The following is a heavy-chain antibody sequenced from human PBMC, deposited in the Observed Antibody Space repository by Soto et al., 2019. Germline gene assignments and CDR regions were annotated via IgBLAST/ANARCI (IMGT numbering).Heavy chain of an antibody. CDR2: INPNSGGT. D-gene: IGHD2-2*02. Sequence: ASVKVSCKASGYTFTGYYMHWVRQAPGQGLEWMGWINPNSGGTNYAQKFQGRVTMTRDTSISTAYMELSRLRSDDTAVYYCARPAVPAAIGYYYYGMDVWGQGNTVTVSS. CDR3: ARPAVPAAIGYYYYGMDV. J-gene: IGHJ6*02. V-gene: IGHV1-2*02. CDR1: GYTFTGYY.